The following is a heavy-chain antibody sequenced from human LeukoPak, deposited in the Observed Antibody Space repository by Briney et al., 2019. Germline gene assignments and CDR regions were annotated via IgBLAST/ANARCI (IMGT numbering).Heavy chain of an antibody. D-gene: IGHD5-12*01. CDR2: ISYDGSNK. CDR1: GFTFSSYG. Sequence: GGSLRLSCAASGFTFSSYGMHWVRQAPGKGLEWVAVISYDGSNKYYADSVKGRFTISRDNSKNTLYLQMNSLRAEDTAVYYCAHGYDYDAFDIWGQGTMVTVSS. CDR3: AHGYDYDAFDI. J-gene: IGHJ3*02. V-gene: IGHV3-30*03.